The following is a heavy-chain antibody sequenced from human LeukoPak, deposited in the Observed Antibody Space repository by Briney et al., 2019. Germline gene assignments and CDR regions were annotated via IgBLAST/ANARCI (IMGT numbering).Heavy chain of an antibody. D-gene: IGHD3-22*01. J-gene: IGHJ3*02. CDR3: AREQPNYYDSSGYYRTHDAFDI. V-gene: IGHV1-18*01. CDR1: GYTFTSYD. CDR2: ISGYNGNT. Sequence: ASVKVSCKASGYTFTSYDINWVRQAPGQGLEWMGWISGYNGNTKYAQKLQGRVTMTTDTSTSTAYMELRSLRSDDTAVYYCAREQPNYYDSSGYYRTHDAFDIWGQGTMVTVSS.